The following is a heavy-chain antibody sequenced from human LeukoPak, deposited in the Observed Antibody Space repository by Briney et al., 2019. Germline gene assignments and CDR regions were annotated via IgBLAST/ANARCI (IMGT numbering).Heavy chain of an antibody. CDR2: INSDGSST. Sequence: GGSLRLSCAASGFTFSSYWMHWVRRAPGKGLVWVSRINSDGSSTSYADSVRGRFTISRDNAKNTLYLQMNSLRAADTAVYYCARGGSDVVGLDYWGQGTLVTVSS. J-gene: IGHJ4*02. CDR1: GFTFSSYW. CDR3: ARGGSDVVGLDY. D-gene: IGHD6-6*01. V-gene: IGHV3-74*01.